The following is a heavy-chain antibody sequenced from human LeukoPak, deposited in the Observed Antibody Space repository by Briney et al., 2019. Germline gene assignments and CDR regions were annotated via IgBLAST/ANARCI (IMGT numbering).Heavy chain of an antibody. J-gene: IGHJ4*02. CDR3: ARIPGDY. CDR2: IYYSGST. CDR1: GGSISSGGYS. V-gene: IGHV4-31*03. D-gene: IGHD2-21*01. Sequence: SETLSLTCTVSGGSISSGGYSWSWIRQHPGKGLEWIGYIYYSGSTYYNPSLKSRVTISVDTSKNQFSLKLSSVTAADTAVYYCARIPGDYWGQGTLVTVSS.